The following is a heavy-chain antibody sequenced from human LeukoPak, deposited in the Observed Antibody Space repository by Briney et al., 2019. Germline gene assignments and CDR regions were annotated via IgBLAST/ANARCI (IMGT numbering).Heavy chain of an antibody. CDR1: GFTFSSYA. CDR3: ARDFSITGIYRSFDY. V-gene: IGHV3-30*04. D-gene: IGHD1-20*01. CDR2: ISYDGSNK. Sequence: GGSLRLSCAASGFTFSSYAMHWVRQAPGKGLEWVAVISYDGSNKYYADSVKGRFTISRDNSKNTLYLQMNSLRAEDTAVYYCARDFSITGIYRSFDYWGQGTLVTVSS. J-gene: IGHJ4*02.